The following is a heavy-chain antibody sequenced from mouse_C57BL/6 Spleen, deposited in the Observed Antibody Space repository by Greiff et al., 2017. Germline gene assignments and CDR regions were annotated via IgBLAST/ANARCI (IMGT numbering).Heavy chain of an antibody. J-gene: IGHJ2*01. Sequence: EVQRVESGGGLVKPGGSLKLSCAASGFTFSSYAMSWVRQTPEKRLEWVATISDGGSYTYYPDNVKGRFTISRDKAKNNQYLQMSHLKSEDTAMYYCGRERHRNSYLDYWGQGTTLTVSS. CDR3: GRERHRNSYLDY. CDR2: ISDGGSYT. CDR1: GFTFSSYA. V-gene: IGHV5-4*01. D-gene: IGHD6-1*01.